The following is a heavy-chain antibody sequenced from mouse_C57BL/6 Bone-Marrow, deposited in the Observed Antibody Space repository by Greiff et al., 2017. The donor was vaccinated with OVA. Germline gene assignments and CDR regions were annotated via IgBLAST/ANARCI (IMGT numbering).Heavy chain of an antibody. D-gene: IGHD2-3*01. J-gene: IGHJ1*03. CDR3: ARYGNDGYYGGYFDV. V-gene: IGHV1-64*01. CDR2: IHPNSGST. Sequence: QVQLKQPGAELVKPGASVKLSCKASGYTFTSYWMHWVKQRPGQGLEWIGMIHPNSGSTNYNEKFKSKATLTVDKSSSTAYMQLSSLTSEDSAVYYCARYGNDGYYGGYFDVWGTGTTVTVSS. CDR1: GYTFTSYW.